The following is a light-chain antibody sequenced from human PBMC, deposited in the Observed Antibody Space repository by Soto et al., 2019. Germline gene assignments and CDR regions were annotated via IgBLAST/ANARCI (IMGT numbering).Light chain of an antibody. CDR1: QSVSSSY. J-gene: IGKJ2*01. V-gene: IGKV3-20*01. Sequence: EIVLTQSPGTLSLSPGERATLSCRASQSVSSSYLAWYQKKPGQAPRLLIYGASSRAPCIPDRFSGSGSVTDFTLTISRLEPEDFAVYYLQQYATFGQGTKLDSK. CDR3: QQYAT. CDR2: GAS.